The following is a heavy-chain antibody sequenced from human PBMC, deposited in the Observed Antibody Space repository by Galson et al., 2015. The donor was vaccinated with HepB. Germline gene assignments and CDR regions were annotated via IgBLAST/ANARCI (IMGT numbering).Heavy chain of an antibody. CDR1: RFTFSNYN. J-gene: IGHJ5*02. CDR2: ISSNSDYI. V-gene: IGHV3-21*01. CDR3: ARDWGKAVADTWWFDP. Sequence: SLRLSCAASRFTFSNYNMNWVRQPPGKGLEWVASISSNSDYIYYADSVKGRFTISRDNAKNSLYLQMNGLRAEDTAIYYCARDWGKAVADTWWFDPWGQGTLVTVSS. D-gene: IGHD6-19*01.